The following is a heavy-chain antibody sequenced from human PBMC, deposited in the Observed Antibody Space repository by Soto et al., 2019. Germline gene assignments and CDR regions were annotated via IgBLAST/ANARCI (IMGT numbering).Heavy chain of an antibody. Sequence: GASVKVSCKASGGTFSSYAISWVRQAPGQGLEWMGGIIPIFGTANYAQKFQGRVTITADESTSTAYMELSSLRSEDTAVYYCARTVVMQFPAATFDYWGQGTLVTVSS. V-gene: IGHV1-69*13. D-gene: IGHD2-2*01. CDR2: IIPIFGTA. J-gene: IGHJ4*02. CDR1: GGTFSSYA. CDR3: ARTVVMQFPAATFDY.